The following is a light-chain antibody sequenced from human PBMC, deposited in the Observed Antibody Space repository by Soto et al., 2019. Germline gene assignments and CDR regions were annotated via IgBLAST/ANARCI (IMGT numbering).Light chain of an antibody. CDR2: KAS. V-gene: IGKV1-5*03. CDR1: QSISSW. J-gene: IGKJ1*01. CDR3: QQYNSYSEWT. Sequence: DIQMTQSPSTLSASVGDRVTITCRASQSISSWLAWYQQKPGKAPKLLIYKASSLESGVPSRFSGSVSGTEFTLTISSLQPDDFATYYCQQYNSYSEWTFGQGTKVEIK.